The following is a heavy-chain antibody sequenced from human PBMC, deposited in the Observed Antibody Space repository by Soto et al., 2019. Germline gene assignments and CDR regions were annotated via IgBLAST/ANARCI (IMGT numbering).Heavy chain of an antibody. CDR1: GGSISSRTYY. CDR3: ARQRYRPSGSGYFDY. J-gene: IGHJ4*02. Sequence: SETLSLTCTASGGSISSRTYYWGWIRQSPGKGLEWMGSMSSTGTSYYNPPLKSRVAISVDTSKNQFSLKLTHVNAADTAVYYCARQRYRPSGSGYFDYWGQGILVTVSS. V-gene: IGHV4-39*01. CDR2: MSSTGTS. D-gene: IGHD3-22*01.